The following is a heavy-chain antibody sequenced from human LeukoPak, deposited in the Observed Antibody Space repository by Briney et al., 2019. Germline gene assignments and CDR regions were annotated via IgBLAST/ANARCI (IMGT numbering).Heavy chain of an antibody. Sequence: ASVKVSCKASGYTFTSYYMHWVRQAPGQGLEWMGIINPSGGSTSYAQKFQGRVTMTRDMSTSTVYMELSSLRSEDTAVYYCAREGIQLWSIDYWGQGTLVTVSS. V-gene: IGHV1-46*01. J-gene: IGHJ4*02. D-gene: IGHD5-18*01. CDR1: GYTFTSYY. CDR2: INPSGGST. CDR3: AREGIQLWSIDY.